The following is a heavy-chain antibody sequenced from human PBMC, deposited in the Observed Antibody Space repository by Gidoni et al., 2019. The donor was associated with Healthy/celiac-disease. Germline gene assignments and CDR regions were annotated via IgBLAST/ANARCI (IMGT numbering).Heavy chain of an antibody. V-gene: IGHV4-4*07. Sequence: QVQLQESGPGRAKPSETLPLTRTASGGPTSSYYWSWIRQPAGKGLEWIGRIYTSGSTNYNPSLKSRVTMSVDTSKNQFSLKLSSVTAADTAVYYCARDLVPGSYSGAFDIWGQGTMVTVSS. D-gene: IGHD3-10*01. J-gene: IGHJ3*02. CDR1: GGPTSSYY. CDR2: IYTSGST. CDR3: ARDLVPGSYSGAFDI.